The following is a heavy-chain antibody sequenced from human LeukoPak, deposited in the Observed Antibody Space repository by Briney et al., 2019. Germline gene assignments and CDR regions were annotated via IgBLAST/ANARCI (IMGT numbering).Heavy chain of an antibody. CDR2: INPNTGGA. V-gene: IGHV1-2*02. CDR3: ARGLATGYSSGWSATFDY. CDR1: GYTFSDYY. D-gene: IGHD6-19*01. Sequence: ASVKVSCKASGYTFSDYYIHWVRQAPGQGLEYMGWINPNTGGASYAQKFRVRVTMTRDTSSSTAYMELSRLRSDDTAVYYSARGLATGYSSGWSATFDYWGQGTLVTVSS. J-gene: IGHJ4*02.